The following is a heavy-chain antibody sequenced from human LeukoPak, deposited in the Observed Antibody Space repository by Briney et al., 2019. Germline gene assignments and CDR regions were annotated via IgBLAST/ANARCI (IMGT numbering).Heavy chain of an antibody. J-gene: IGHJ4*02. Sequence: GASVKVSCKASGYTFTSYGISWVRQAPGQGLEWMGWISAYNGNTNYAQKFQGRVTITADKSTSTAYMELSSLRSEDTAVYYCARVHGDYSAGDYWGQGTLVTVSS. D-gene: IGHD4-17*01. CDR3: ARVHGDYSAGDY. V-gene: IGHV1-18*01. CDR2: ISAYNGNT. CDR1: GYTFTSYG.